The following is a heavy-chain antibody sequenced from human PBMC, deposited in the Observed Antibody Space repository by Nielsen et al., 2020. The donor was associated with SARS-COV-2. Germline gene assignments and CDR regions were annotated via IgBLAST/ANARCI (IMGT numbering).Heavy chain of an antibody. CDR2: TNTDGSSI. CDR3: AKDRSWGATMIGDYSYGMDV. CDR1: GFTFRSYW. Sequence: GGSLRLSCAASGFTFRSYWMHWVRQAPGKGLVWVSRTNTDGSSISYADSVKGRFTISRDNSKNTLYLQMNSLRAEDTAVYYCAKDRSWGATMIGDYSYGMDVWGQGTTVTVSS. V-gene: IGHV3-74*01. J-gene: IGHJ6*02. D-gene: IGHD1-26*01.